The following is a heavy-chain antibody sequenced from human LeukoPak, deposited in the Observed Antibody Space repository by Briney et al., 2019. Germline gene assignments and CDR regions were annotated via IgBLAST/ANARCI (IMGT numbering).Heavy chain of an antibody. CDR1: GASVSSHY. CDR2: IHHSGTT. V-gene: IGHV4-59*02. D-gene: IGHD5-12*01. CDR3: CAESGYGDHDY. J-gene: IGHJ4*02. Sequence: KPSETLSLTCAVSGASVSSHYWTWIRQSPGRGLEWIGHIHHSGTTKYNPSLKSRVTISVDTPKSQFSLKLKSVSAADTAVYYCCAESGYGDHDYWGQGTLVIVSS.